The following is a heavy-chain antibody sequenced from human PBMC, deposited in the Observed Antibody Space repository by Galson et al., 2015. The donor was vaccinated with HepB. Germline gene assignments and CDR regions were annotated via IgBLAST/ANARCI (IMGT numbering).Heavy chain of an antibody. V-gene: IGHV3-21*01. CDR3: ATGTLPYYFDY. D-gene: IGHD1-14*01. J-gene: IGHJ4*02. CDR1: GFTFSSYS. Sequence: SLRLSCAASGFTFSSYSMNWVRQAPGKGLEWVSSISSSSSYIYYADSVKGRFTISRDNAKNSLYLQMNSLRAEDTAVYYCATGTLPYYFDYWGQGTLVTVSS. CDR2: ISSSSSYI.